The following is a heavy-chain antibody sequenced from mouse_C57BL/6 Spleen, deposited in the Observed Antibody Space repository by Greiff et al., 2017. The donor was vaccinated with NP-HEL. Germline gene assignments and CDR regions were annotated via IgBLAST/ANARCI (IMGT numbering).Heavy chain of an antibody. CDR3: AISPRYDGNYGFDY. V-gene: IGHV1-74*01. J-gene: IGHJ2*01. D-gene: IGHD2-1*01. CDR1: GYTFTSYW. CDR2: IHPSDSDT. Sequence: QVQLKQPGAELVKPGASVKVSCKASGYTFTSYWMHWVKQRPGQGLEWIGRIHPSDSDTNYNQKFKGKATLTVDKSSSTAYMQLSSLTSEDSAVYYCAISPRYDGNYGFDYWGKGTTRTVSS.